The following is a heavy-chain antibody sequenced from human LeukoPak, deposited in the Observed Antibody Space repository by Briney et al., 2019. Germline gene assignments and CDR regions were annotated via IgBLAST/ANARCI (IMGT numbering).Heavy chain of an antibody. V-gene: IGHV4-61*02. CDR1: GGSISSGSYY. CDR3: ARDPAAARTDY. D-gene: IGHD6-13*01. J-gene: IGHJ4*02. CDR2: IYTSGST. Sequence: PSETLSLTCTVSGGSISSGSYYWSWIRQPAGKGLEWIGRIYTSGSTNYNPSLKSRVTISVDTSKNQFSLKLSSVTAADTAVYYCARDPAAARTDYWGQGTLVTVSS.